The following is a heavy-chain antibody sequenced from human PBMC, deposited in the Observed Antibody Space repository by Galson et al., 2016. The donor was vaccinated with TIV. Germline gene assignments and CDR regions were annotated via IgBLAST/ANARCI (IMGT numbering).Heavy chain of an antibody. CDR3: ARDSYCPHDVCYDPPV. J-gene: IGHJ4*02. D-gene: IGHD2-8*01. CDR2: ISAGDIT. V-gene: IGHV3-66*01. Sequence: LRLSCAASGFTVSSNYMSWVRQAPGKGLEWVSVISAGDITYYTDSVKGRFTISRDDSKNTLYLQMNSLRAEDTAVYYCARDSYCPHDVCYDPPVWGQGTLVTVSS. CDR1: GFTVSSNY.